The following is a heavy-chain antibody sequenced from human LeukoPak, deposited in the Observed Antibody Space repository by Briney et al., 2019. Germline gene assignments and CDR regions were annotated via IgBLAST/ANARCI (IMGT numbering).Heavy chain of an antibody. CDR1: GFTFGDYA. J-gene: IGHJ4*02. V-gene: IGHV3-49*04. D-gene: IGHD3-3*01. CDR2: IRSKAYGGTT. Sequence: GGSLRLSCTASGFTFGDYAMSWVRQAPGKGLEWVGFIRSKAYGGTTEYAASVKGRFTISRDDSKSIAYLQMNSLKTEDTAVYYCTRGVYDFWSGYYQFFDYWGQGTLVTVSS. CDR3: TRGVYDFWSGYYQFFDY.